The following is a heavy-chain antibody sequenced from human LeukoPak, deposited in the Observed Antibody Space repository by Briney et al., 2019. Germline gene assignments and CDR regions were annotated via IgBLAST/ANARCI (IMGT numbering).Heavy chain of an antibody. CDR3: AKGPAVIISYYFDY. Sequence: GGSLRLSCAASGFTFSSYGMHWVCQAPGKGLGWVAVIWYDGSNKYYADSVKGRFTISRDNSKNTLYLQMNSLRAEDTAVYYCAKGPAVIISYYFDYWGQGTLVTVSS. CDR1: GFTFSSYG. J-gene: IGHJ4*02. V-gene: IGHV3-33*06. CDR2: IWYDGSNK. D-gene: IGHD3-16*02.